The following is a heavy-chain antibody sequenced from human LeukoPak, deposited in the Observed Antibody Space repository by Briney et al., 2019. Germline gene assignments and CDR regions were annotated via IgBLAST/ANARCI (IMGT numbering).Heavy chain of an antibody. D-gene: IGHD3-16*01. CDR3: ARLGAPGQWYFDL. CDR1: RVTSSAHA. V-gene: IGHV3-30*09. Sequence: GGSLRLSCVASRVTSSAHAVHWGRQAPGKGLEWVAVISSDVNYKYYADSVRGRFAISRDNSKNTLYLQMNSLTGEDTAIYHCARLGAPGQWYFDLWGRGGTLVIVSS. CDR2: ISSDVNYK. J-gene: IGHJ2*01.